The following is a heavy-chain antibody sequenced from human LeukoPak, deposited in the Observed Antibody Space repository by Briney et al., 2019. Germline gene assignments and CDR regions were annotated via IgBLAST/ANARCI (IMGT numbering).Heavy chain of an antibody. Sequence: KPSETLSLTCAVYGGSFSSYYWSWIRQPPGKGLDWIGYIYYSGTTNYNPSLKSRVTISLDTSKKQLSLKLSSVTAADTAVYYCARVSCTSTSCPGWIDPWGQGTLVTVSS. CDR2: IYYSGTT. D-gene: IGHD2-2*01. CDR3: ARVSCTSTSCPGWIDP. V-gene: IGHV4-59*01. J-gene: IGHJ5*02. CDR1: GGSFSSYY.